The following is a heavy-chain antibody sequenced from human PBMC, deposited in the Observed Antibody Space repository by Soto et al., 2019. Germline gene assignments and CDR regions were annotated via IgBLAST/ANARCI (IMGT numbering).Heavy chain of an antibody. CDR3: AFGNLSYYFDF. Sequence: RWSLRLSCSASVFTFSGFGMHWFRQAPGKGLEWVAIIWYDGSDKYYADSVKGRFTISRDNSKNTLYLQMNSLRAEDTAVYHCAFGNLSYYFDFWGQGTPVTVSS. V-gene: IGHV3-33*01. J-gene: IGHJ4*02. CDR1: VFTFSGFG. D-gene: IGHD3-16*01. CDR2: IWYDGSDK.